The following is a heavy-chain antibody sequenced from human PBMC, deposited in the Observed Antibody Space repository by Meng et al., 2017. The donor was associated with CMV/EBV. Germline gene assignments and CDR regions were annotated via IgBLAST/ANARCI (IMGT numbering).Heavy chain of an antibody. CDR3: ARGVGGWFDP. CDR1: GGSVSGYD. Sequence: QAQLQQWGAGLLKPSETLAPSCAVYGGSVSGYDWSWIRQPPGKGLEWIGEINHSGSTNYNPSLKSRVTISVDTSKNQFSLKLSSVTAADTAVYYCARGVGGWFDPWGQGTLVTVSS. J-gene: IGHJ5*02. D-gene: IGHD1-26*01. CDR2: INHSGST. V-gene: IGHV4-34*01.